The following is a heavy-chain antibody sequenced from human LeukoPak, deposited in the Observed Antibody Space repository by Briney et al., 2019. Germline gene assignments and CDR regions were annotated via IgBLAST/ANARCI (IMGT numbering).Heavy chain of an antibody. CDR1: GVTFSSYG. CDR2: ISNDGSNK. V-gene: IGHV3-30*18. CDR3: AKDSAVLLWFGELSLDY. D-gene: IGHD3-10*01. Sequence: PGGSLRLSCAASGVTFSSYGMHWVRQAPGKGLQWVAVISNDGSNKHYGDSVKGRFTISRDNSKNTLYLQMESLRGEDTAVYYCAKDSAVLLWFGELSLDYWGQGTLVTVSS. J-gene: IGHJ4*02.